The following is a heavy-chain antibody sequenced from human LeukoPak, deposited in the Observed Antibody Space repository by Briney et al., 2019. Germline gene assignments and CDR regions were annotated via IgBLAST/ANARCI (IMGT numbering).Heavy chain of an antibody. D-gene: IGHD3-10*01. CDR3: TSPSGRGVQNWFDP. J-gene: IGHJ5*02. CDR2: IRREDNNYAT. CDR1: GFTFSGSA. Sequence: GRSLRLSCAASGFTFSGSAMHWVRQASGKGLECVGRIRREDNNYATAYVASVKGRFTIYRDDSKNTAYLQMNSLKTEYTAVYYCTSPSGRGVQNWFDPWGKGTLVTVSS. V-gene: IGHV3-73*01.